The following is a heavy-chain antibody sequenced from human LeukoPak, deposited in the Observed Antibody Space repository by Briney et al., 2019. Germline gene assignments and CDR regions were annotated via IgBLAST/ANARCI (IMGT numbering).Heavy chain of an antibody. Sequence: PGGSLRLSCAASGFTFSGSAMHWVRQASGKGLEWVGRIRSKANSYATAYAASVKGRFTISRDDSKNTAYLKMNSLKTEDTAVYYCTTMGATTDYWGQGTLVTVSS. V-gene: IGHV3-73*01. J-gene: IGHJ4*02. D-gene: IGHD1-26*01. CDR1: GFTFSGSA. CDR2: IRSKANSYAT. CDR3: TTMGATTDY.